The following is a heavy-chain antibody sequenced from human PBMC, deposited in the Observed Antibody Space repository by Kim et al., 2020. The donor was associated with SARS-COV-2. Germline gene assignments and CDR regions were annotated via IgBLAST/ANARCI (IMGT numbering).Heavy chain of an antibody. D-gene: IGHD3-9*01. V-gene: IGHV3-48*02. Sequence: GRFTISRDNAKNSLYLQMNSLRDEDTAVYYCARVRDYDILTGYYKGAFDIWGQGTMVTVSS. CDR3: ARVRDYDILTGYYKGAFDI. J-gene: IGHJ3*02.